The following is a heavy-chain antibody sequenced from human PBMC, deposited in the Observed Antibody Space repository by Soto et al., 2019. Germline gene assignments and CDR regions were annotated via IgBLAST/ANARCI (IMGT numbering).Heavy chain of an antibody. V-gene: IGHV1-18*01. D-gene: IGHD5-12*01. CDR3: ARGGDVNYYHGMDV. CDR2: ISAYNGKT. CDR1: GYTFTSYG. J-gene: IGHJ6*02. Sequence: QVQLVQSGGEVKKPGASVKLSCTASGYTFTSYGISWVRQAPGQGLEWMGWISAYNGKTNYAQNAHGRRTMTTDTSTRTAYMDLRSLRSDDTAVYYCARGGDVNYYHGMDVWGQGTTVTVSS.